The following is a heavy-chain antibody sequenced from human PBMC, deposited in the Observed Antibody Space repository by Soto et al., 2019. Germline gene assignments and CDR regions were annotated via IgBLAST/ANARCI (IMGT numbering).Heavy chain of an antibody. CDR3: ARYRLYSSSWTTFDY. Sequence: PGESLKISCKDSGYNFAIYWIVWVLQTPGKGLEWIGIIYPPNSDTKYSPSFEGQVTISAEKSINTAYLQWSSLTASDTAVYYCARYRLYSSSWTTFDYWGQGTMVTVSS. D-gene: IGHD2-2*01. J-gene: IGHJ4*02. V-gene: IGHV5-51*01. CDR1: GYNFAIYW. CDR2: IYPPNSDT.